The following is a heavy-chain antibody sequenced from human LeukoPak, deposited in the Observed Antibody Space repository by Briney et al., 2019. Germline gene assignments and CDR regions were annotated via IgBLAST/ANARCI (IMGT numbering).Heavy chain of an antibody. CDR1: GFTFSSYW. CDR3: VRDLRESDF. J-gene: IGHJ4*02. V-gene: IGHV3-74*01. Sequence: HPGGSLRLSCAASGFTFSSYWMHWVRQAPGKGLVWVSRINPDGSTTNYADSVQGRFTISRDNAKNMLYLQMNSLRAEDTAVYYCVRDLRESDFWGQGTLVTVSS. CDR2: INPDGSTT.